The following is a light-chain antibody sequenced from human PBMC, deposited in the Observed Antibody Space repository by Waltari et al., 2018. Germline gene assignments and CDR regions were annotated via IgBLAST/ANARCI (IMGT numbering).Light chain of an antibody. CDR3: QQTYNVPQT. CDR2: GAS. CDR1: QSISTY. V-gene: IGKV1-39*01. Sequence: DIQMTQSPSSLSASVGDRVTITCRASQSISTYLHWYQQKSGKAPKLLISGASSLQSGVPSRFSASGSGTDFSLVISGLQSEDFATYYCQQTYNVPQTFGPGTKVDFK. J-gene: IGKJ3*01.